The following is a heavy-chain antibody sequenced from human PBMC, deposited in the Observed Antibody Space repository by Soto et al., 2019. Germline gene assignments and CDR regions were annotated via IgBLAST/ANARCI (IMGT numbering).Heavy chain of an antibody. D-gene: IGHD6-13*01. CDR3: ARDEEQLARGWFDP. Sequence: ASVKVSCKASGYTFTSYGMSWVRQAPGQGLEWMGWISAYNGNTNYAQKLQGRVTMTTDTSTSTAYMELRSLRSDDTAVYYCARDEEQLARGWFDPWGQGTLVTVSS. J-gene: IGHJ5*02. CDR1: GYTFTSYG. V-gene: IGHV1-18*04. CDR2: ISAYNGNT.